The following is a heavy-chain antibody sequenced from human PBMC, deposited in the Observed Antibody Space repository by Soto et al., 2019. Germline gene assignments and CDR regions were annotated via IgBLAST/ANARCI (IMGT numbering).Heavy chain of an antibody. V-gene: IGHV3-33*01. J-gene: IGHJ5*02. D-gene: IGHD5-18*01. CDR1: GFTFSSYG. Sequence: QVQLVESGGGVVQPGRSLRLSCAASGFTFSSYGMHWVRQAPGKGLEWVAVIWYDGSNKYYADSVKGRFTISRDNSKNTLYLQMNSLRAEDTAVYYCARGSAAMVTPDWFDPWGQGTLVTVSS. CDR3: ARGSAAMVTPDWFDP. CDR2: IWYDGSNK.